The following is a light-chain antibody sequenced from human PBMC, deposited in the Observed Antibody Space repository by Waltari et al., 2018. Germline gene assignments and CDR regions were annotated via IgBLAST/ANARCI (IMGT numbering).Light chain of an antibody. CDR3: QQLNSYQWT. CDR1: QGISNY. J-gene: IGKJ1*01. V-gene: IGKV1-9*01. Sequence: IQLTQSPSSLSASVGDSVTITCLASQGISNYLAWYHQKPGKAPKLLIYAASTLQSGVPSRFSGSGSGTDFTLTISSLQPEDFATYYCQQLNSYQWTFGQGTKVEIK. CDR2: AAS.